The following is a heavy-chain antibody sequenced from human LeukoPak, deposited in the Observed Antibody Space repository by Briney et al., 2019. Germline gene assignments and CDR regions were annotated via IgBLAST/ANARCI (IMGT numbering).Heavy chain of an antibody. CDR3: ARFKSGRFSYFDS. CDR2: LYSAGSG. Sequence: PSETLSLPCSVSIASLTRPTYYRRPWIRQPPGKGLELIGRLYSAGSGSHNPSRNSRVTMFFDTTKSQFSLKLSAVTAEDSAVYYCARFKSGRFSYFDSWGQGTLVTVSS. V-gene: IGHV4-61*01. J-gene: IGHJ4*02. D-gene: IGHD3-3*01. CDR1: IASLTRPTYY.